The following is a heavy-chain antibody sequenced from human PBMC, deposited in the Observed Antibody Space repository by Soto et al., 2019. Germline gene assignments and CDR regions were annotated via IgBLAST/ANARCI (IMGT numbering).Heavy chain of an antibody. CDR3: ARDSSRGYSYAANWFDP. Sequence: GASVKVSCKASGYTFTSYYMHCVRQAPGQGLEWMGIINPSGGSTSYAQKFQGRVTMTRDTSTSTVYMELSSLRSEDTAVYYCARDSSRGYSYAANWFDPWGQGTLVTVSS. CDR1: GYTFTSYY. V-gene: IGHV1-46*01. J-gene: IGHJ5*02. D-gene: IGHD5-18*01. CDR2: INPSGGST.